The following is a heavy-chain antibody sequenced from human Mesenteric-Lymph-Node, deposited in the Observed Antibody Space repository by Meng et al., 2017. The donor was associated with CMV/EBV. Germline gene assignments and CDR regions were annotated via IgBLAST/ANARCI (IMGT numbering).Heavy chain of an antibody. Sequence: GGSLRLSCAASGFTFSSYWMSWVRQAPGKGLEWVSVIYSGGSTYYADSVKGRFTISRDNAKNSLYLQMNSLRAEDTAVYYCARDGRDNWNTQYSLDYWAQGTLVTVSS. V-gene: IGHV3-66*01. D-gene: IGHD1-1*01. CDR2: IYSGGST. J-gene: IGHJ4*02. CDR1: GFTFSSYW. CDR3: ARDGRDNWNTQYSLDY.